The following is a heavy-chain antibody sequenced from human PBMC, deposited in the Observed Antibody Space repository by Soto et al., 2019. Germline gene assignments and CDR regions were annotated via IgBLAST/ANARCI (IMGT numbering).Heavy chain of an antibody. J-gene: IGHJ4*02. CDR1: GFTFSSYA. CDR3: AKGQSGWYAPFDY. V-gene: IGHV3-23*01. CDR2: ISGSGGST. D-gene: IGHD6-19*01. Sequence: EVQLLESGGGLVQPGGSLRLSCAASGFTFSSYAMSWVRQAPGKGLEWVSTISGSGGSTYYADSVKGRFTISRDNSKNTLYLQMNSLSAEDTAVYYCAKGQSGWYAPFDYWGQGTLVTVSS.